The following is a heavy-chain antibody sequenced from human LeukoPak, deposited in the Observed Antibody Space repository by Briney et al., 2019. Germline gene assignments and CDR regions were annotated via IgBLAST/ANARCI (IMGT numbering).Heavy chain of an antibody. CDR1: GFTFSSYS. D-gene: IGHD4-23*01. CDR3: ARAEGRWLRRDNWFDP. V-gene: IGHV3-21*01. CDR2: ISSSSSYI. Sequence: GGSLRLSCAASGFTFSSYSMNWVRQAPGKGLEWVSSISSSSSYIYYADSVKGRFTISGDNAKNSLYLQMNSLRAEDTAVYYCARAEGRWLRRDNWFDPWGQGTLVTVSS. J-gene: IGHJ5*02.